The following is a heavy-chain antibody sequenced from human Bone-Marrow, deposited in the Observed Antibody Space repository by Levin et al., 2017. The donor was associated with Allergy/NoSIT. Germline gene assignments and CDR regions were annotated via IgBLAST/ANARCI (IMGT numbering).Heavy chain of an antibody. Sequence: GESLKISCAASGFTFSDYYMSWIRQAPGKGLEWVSYISSSGSTIYYADSVKGRFTISRDNAKNSLYLQMNSLRAEDTAVYYCARDPGIAGAGSGVRGVGYFDYWGQGTLVTVSS. CDR1: GFTFSDYY. J-gene: IGHJ4*02. CDR3: ARDPGIAGAGSGVRGVGYFDY. V-gene: IGHV3-11*01. CDR2: ISSSGSTI. D-gene: IGHD6-19*01.